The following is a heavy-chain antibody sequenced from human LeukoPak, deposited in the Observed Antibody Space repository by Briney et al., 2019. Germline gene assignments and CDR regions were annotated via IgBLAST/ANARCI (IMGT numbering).Heavy chain of an antibody. J-gene: IGHJ4*02. D-gene: IGHD3-3*01. Sequence: SETLSLTCAVYGGSFSGYYWSLIRQPPGKGLEWIGEINQSGITNYNPSLKSRVTISVDTSKNQFSLKLSSVTAADTAVYYCAESAHDLLFFDYWGQGTLVTVSS. CDR2: INQSGIT. CDR3: AESAHDLLFFDY. V-gene: IGHV4-34*01. CDR1: GGSFSGYY.